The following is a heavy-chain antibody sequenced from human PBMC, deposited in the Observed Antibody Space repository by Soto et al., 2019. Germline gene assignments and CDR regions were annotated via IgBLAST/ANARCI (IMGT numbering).Heavy chain of an antibody. D-gene: IGHD1-26*01. Sequence: ASVKVSCKAFGYTFTTYYIHWVRQAPGQGLEWMGIINPSGGSTSYAQKFQGRVTMTRDTSTSTVYMELSSLKSEDTAVYYCARGSSGSYVNYFDPWGQGTLVTSPQ. CDR1: GYTFTTYY. J-gene: IGHJ5*02. V-gene: IGHV1-46*01. CDR2: INPSGGST. CDR3: ARGSSGSYVNYFDP.